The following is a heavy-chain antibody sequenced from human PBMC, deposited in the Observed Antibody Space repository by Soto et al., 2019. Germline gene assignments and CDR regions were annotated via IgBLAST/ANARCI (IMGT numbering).Heavy chain of an antibody. D-gene: IGHD1-1*01. V-gene: IGHV3-33*01. CDR1: GFTFSSYG. J-gene: IGHJ4*02. CDR3: VRGDNWNDEASDY. CDR2: IWYDGSNK. Sequence: GGSLRLSCAASGFTFSSYGMHWVRQAPGKGLEWVAVIWYDGSNKYYADSVKGRFTISRDNSKNTVYLQMSSLRVEDTAVYYCVRGDNWNDEASDYWGQGTLVTVSS.